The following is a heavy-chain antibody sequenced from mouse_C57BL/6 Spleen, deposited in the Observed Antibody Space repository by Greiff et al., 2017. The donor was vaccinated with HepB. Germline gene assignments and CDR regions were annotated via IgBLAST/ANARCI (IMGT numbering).Heavy chain of an antibody. J-gene: IGHJ1*03. D-gene: IGHD1-1*01. CDR1: GYTFTSYD. Sequence: VQLQQSGPELVKPGASVKLSCKASGYTFTSYDINWVKQRPGQGLERIGWIYPSDGSTKYNEKFKGKSTLTVDTSSSTAFMDLHVLTSGDSAVYFCARRVLLRLFDVWGTGTTVNVSS. CDR3: ARRVLLRLFDV. V-gene: IGHV1-85*01. CDR2: IYPSDGST.